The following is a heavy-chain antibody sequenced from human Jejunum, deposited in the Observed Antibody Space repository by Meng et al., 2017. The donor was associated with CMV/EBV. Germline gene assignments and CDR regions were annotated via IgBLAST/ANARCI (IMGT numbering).Heavy chain of an antibody. CDR1: GDSVSSNRAA. J-gene: IGHJ4*02. V-gene: IGHV6-1*01. CDR3: ARADSGGRSFDY. CDR2: TYYRSKWYN. Sequence: GDSVSSNRAALHWLRQSPSRGLEWLGRTYYRSKWYNDYSVSVKSRVTINSDTSKNQFSLQLNSLTPEDTAVYYCARADSGGRSFDYWGQGTLVTVSS. D-gene: IGHD6-19*01.